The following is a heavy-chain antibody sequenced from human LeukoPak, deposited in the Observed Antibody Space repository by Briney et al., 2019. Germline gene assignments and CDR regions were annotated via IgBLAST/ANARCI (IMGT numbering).Heavy chain of an antibody. Sequence: GGSLRLSCAASGSTFSSYSMNWVRQAPGKGLEWVSYISSSSSTIYYADSVKGRFTISRDNAKNSLYLQMNSLRAEDTAVYYCASESGGFDYWGQGTLVTVSS. CDR2: ISSSSSTI. CDR3: ASESGGFDY. V-gene: IGHV3-48*04. CDR1: GSTFSSYS. J-gene: IGHJ4*02. D-gene: IGHD5-12*01.